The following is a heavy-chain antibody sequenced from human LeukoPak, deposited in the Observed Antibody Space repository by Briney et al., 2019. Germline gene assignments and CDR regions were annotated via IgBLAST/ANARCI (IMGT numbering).Heavy chain of an antibody. D-gene: IGHD4-11*01. V-gene: IGHV4-38-2*01. Sequence: SETLSLTCAVSAYSISSGYYRGWIRQPPGKGLEWIGSFYHSGSTYYNPSLKSRVTISVDTSKNQFSLKLSSVTAADTAVYYCARHDFYSNYPHNWFDPWGQGTLVTVSS. CDR1: AYSISSGYY. J-gene: IGHJ5*02. CDR3: ARHDFYSNYPHNWFDP. CDR2: FYHSGST.